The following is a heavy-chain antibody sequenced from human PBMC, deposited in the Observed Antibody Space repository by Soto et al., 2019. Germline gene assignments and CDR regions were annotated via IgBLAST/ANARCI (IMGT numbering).Heavy chain of an antibody. CDR3: ARAAYYDIWTGYRYYFDY. J-gene: IGHJ4*02. CDR1: GYTFTSYG. Sequence: QVQLVQSGAEVKKPGASVKVSCKASGYTFTSYGISWVRQAPGQGLEWMGWLSAYNGNTNYAQKLQGRVTMTTDTSTSTAYMELRSLRSDDTAGYYCARAAYYDIWTGYRYYFDYWGQGTLVTVSS. CDR2: LSAYNGNT. D-gene: IGHD3-9*01. V-gene: IGHV1-18*01.